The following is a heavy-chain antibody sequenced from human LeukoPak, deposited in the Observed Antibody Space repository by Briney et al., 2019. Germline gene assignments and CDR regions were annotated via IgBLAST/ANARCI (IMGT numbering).Heavy chain of an antibody. CDR2: INNSGSA. V-gene: IGHV4-34*01. CDR1: GASFSDSF. CDR3: ARGRYGPRLGN. Sequence: TSETLSLTCAVYGASFSDSFWSWIRQSPEKGLEWIGEINNSGSASYNPSLNSRVIMSVDRSKNQFFLRLTSVTAADTAVYYCARGRYGPRLGNWGQGTLVTVSS. D-gene: IGHD3-16*01. J-gene: IGHJ4*02.